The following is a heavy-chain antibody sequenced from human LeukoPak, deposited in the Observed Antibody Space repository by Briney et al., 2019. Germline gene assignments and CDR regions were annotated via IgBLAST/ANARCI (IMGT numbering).Heavy chain of an antibody. J-gene: IGHJ3*01. CDR2: VFYEGGT. CDR3: ARHIAVSYDAFDL. CDR1: GGSITGYY. V-gene: IGHV4-59*08. D-gene: IGHD6-19*01. Sequence: SETLSLTCTVSGGSITGYYWSWIRQPPGKGLEWVGYVFYEGGTLYNPSLESRVTISVDTSKTQFSLKLTSVTAADTAVYYCARHIAVSYDAFDLWGRGTMVTVSS.